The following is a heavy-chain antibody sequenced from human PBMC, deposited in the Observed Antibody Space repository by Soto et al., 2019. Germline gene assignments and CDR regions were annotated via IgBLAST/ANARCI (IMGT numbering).Heavy chain of an antibody. CDR1: GCPLDVYA. Sequence: EVQLVESGGALVQPGRSLRPSGAASGCPLDVYALHWVGQAPGKGLEWVSGISWTSGSIGYADSVKGRFTISRDNAKNSLYLQMNSLRAEDTALYYCATGLEVAGHAFDIWGQGTMVTVSS. V-gene: IGHV3-9*01. CDR3: ATGLEVAGHAFDI. J-gene: IGHJ3*02. D-gene: IGHD6-19*01. CDR2: ISWTSGSI.